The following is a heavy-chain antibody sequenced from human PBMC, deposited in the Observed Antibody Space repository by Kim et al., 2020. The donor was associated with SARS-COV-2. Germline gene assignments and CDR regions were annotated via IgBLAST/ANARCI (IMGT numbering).Heavy chain of an antibody. J-gene: IGHJ6*02. V-gene: IGHV3-30*18. D-gene: IGHD2-15*01. CDR3: AKQGYIFELNTYYGMHL. CDR2: ISYEGSKK. CDR1: GFSFNNYG. Sequence: GGSLRLSCAASGFSFNNYGMHWVRQAPGKGLEWVAFISYEGSKKQYPDSLKGRFTVSRDYSKNTLYLQMNSLTAEDTAVYYCAKQGYIFELNTYYGMHLWGRGTAVTVS.